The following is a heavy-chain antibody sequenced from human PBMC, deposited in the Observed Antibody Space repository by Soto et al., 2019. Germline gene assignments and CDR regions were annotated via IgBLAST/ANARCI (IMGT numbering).Heavy chain of an antibody. J-gene: IGHJ4*02. Sequence: GGSLRLSCVVSGFTFKNYVMHWVRQGPGKGTEWVALISSDERTKYYTDSVKGRFTISRDNSQNTLYLQMDSLRGEDTAVYYCARAISHRWYAAYGGTGTLVTVST. CDR1: GFTFKNYV. V-gene: IGHV3-30*10. D-gene: IGHD6-13*01. CDR2: ISSDERTK. CDR3: ARAISHRWYAAY.